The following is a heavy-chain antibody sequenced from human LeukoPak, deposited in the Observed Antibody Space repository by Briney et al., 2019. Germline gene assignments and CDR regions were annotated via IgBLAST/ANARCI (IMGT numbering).Heavy chain of an antibody. V-gene: IGHV3-9*01. J-gene: IGHJ4*02. CDR1: GFTFDDYA. CDR3: AKGHSSSWYRDFYDY. D-gene: IGHD6-13*01. Sequence: GRSLRLSCAASGFTFDDYAMHWVRQAPGKGLEWVSVISWNSGSIGYADSVKGRFTISRDNAKNSMYLQMNSLRAEDTALYYCAKGHSSSWYRDFYDYWGQGTLVTVSS. CDR2: ISWNSGSI.